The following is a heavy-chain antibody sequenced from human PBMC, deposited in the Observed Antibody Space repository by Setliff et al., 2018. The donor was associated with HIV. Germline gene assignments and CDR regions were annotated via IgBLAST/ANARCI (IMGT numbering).Heavy chain of an antibody. D-gene: IGHD3-3*01. CDR2: ISAYNGNT. V-gene: IGHV1-18*01. J-gene: IGHJ4*02. Sequence: GASVKVSCKASGYTFTSYGISWVRQAPGQGLEWMGWISAYNGNTNYAQKLQGRVTMTTDTSTSTAYMELRSLRSDDTAVYYCAGVVDRDYDFWSAYEYWGQGTMVTVSS. CDR3: AGVVDRDYDFWSAYEY. CDR1: GYTFTSYG.